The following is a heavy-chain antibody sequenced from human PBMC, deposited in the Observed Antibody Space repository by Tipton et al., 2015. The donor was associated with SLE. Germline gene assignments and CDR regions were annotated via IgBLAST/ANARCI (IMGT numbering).Heavy chain of an antibody. CDR3: ARDQGAGSSGNWFDP. CDR2: IYTSGST. D-gene: IGHD6-13*01. J-gene: IGHJ5*02. Sequence: LRLSCTVSGGSISSYYWSWIRQPAGKGLEWIGRIYTSGSTNYNPSLKSRVTMSVDTSKNQFSLKLSSVTAADTAVYYCARDQGAGSSGNWFDPWGQGTLVTVSS. V-gene: IGHV4-4*07. CDR1: GGSISSYY.